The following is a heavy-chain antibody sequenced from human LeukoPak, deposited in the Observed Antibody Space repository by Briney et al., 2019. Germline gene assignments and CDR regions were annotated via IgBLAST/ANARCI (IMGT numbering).Heavy chain of an antibody. V-gene: IGHV3-21*01. J-gene: IGHJ4*02. CDR1: GFTFSSYS. D-gene: IGHD3-22*01. CDR3: ARGGSSGYYSYFDY. CDR2: ISSSSSYI. Sequence: WGSLRLSCAASGFTFSSYSMNWVRQAPGKGLEWVSSISSSSSYIYYADSVKGRFTISRDNAKNSLYLQMNSLRAEDTAVYYCARGGSSGYYSYFDYWGQGTLVTVSS.